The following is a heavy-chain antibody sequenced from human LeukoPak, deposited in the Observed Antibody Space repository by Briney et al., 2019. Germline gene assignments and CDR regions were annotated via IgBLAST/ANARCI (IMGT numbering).Heavy chain of an antibody. CDR2: IIPNSGGT. V-gene: IGHV1-2*02. Sequence: ASVKVSCKASGYTFTGYYMHWVRQAPGQGLGMGWIIPNSGGTNYAQKFQGRVTMTRDTSISTAYMELSRLRSDDTAVYYCARDSSGWYSYFDYWGQGTLVTVSS. J-gene: IGHJ4*02. D-gene: IGHD6-19*01. CDR3: ARDSSGWYSYFDY. CDR1: GYTFTGYY.